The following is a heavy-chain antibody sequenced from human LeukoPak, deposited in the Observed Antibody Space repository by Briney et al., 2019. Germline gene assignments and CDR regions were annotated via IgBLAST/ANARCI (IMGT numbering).Heavy chain of an antibody. D-gene: IGHD3-16*01. J-gene: IGHJ4*02. CDR3: TTSLRGDYFDY. CDR2: IKSKTDGGTT. V-gene: IGHV3-15*01. CDR1: GFTFSNAW. Sequence: TGGSLRLSCAASGFTFSNAWMSWVRQAPVKGLEWVGRIKSKTDGGTTDYAAPVKDRFTISRDDSKNTLYLQMNSLKTEDTAVYYCTTSLRGDYFDYWGQGTLVTVSS.